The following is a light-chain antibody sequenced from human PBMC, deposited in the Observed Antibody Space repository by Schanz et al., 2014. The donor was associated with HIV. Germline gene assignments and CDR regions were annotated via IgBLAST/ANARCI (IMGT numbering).Light chain of an antibody. CDR1: SSDVGSYIY. J-gene: IGLJ2*01. V-gene: IGLV2-14*03. CDR3: SSYTSSSPVL. CDR2: DVS. Sequence: QSALTQPASVSGSPGQSITVSCTGTSSDVGSYIYVSWYQQHPGKAPKLMIYDVSNRPSGVSNRFSGSKSGNTASLTISGLQAEDEAVYYCSSYTSSSPVLFGGGTKLTV.